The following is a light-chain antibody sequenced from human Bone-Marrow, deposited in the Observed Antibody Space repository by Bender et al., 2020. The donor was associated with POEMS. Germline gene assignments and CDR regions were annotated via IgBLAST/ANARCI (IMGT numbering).Light chain of an antibody. CDR3: QSYDSSLREYV. Sequence: QSVLTQPPSVSGAPGQRVTISCTGSSSNIGAGYDVHWYQQLPGTAPKLLIYGNNNRPSGVPDRFSGSKSDTSASLAITGLQAEDEADYYCQSYDSSLREYVFGTGTKVTVL. J-gene: IGLJ1*01. CDR1: SSNIGAGYD. CDR2: GNN. V-gene: IGLV1-40*01.